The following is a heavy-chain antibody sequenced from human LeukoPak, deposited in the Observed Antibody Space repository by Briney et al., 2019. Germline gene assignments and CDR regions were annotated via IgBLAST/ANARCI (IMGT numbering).Heavy chain of an antibody. CDR2: TYYRAKWYN. J-gene: IGHJ4*02. D-gene: IGHD6-13*01. CDR1: GDSVSSNSAA. V-gene: IGHV6-1*01. Sequence: SQTLSLTCAISGDSVSSNSAAWNWIRQSPSRCLEWLGRTYYRAKWYNDYAVSVKGRIAINPDTSTNQFSLRLTSLTPEDTAVYYCARAKGRSPLFDYWGQGTLVTVSS. CDR3: ARAKGRSPLFDY.